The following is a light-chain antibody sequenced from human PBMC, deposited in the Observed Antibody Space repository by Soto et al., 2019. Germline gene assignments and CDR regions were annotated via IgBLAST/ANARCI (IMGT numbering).Light chain of an antibody. CDR2: DAS. CDR3: QQRSNWPWT. CDR1: QSVSTY. Sequence: EIVLTQSPATLSLSPGERATLSCRASQSVSTYLAWYQQKPGQAPRLLIYDASNSATGIPARFSGSGSGPDFTLTISSLEPEDFAVYSCQQRSNWPWTFGQGTKVEIK. V-gene: IGKV3-11*01. J-gene: IGKJ1*01.